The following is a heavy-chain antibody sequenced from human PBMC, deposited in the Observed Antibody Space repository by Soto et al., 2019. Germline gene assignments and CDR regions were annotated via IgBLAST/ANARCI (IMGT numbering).Heavy chain of an antibody. CDR3: ARLYSASYTSFDY. J-gene: IGHJ4*02. Sequence: PGVSLRLSCAVSGIIVSSRYMTWVRQAPGKGLEWVSAIYSGGTTYHADSVKGRFIISRDNSKNTLYLQMNSLRAEDTAVYYCARLYSASYTSFDYWGQGTLVTVSS. CDR1: GIIVSSRY. CDR2: IYSGGTT. V-gene: IGHV3-53*01. D-gene: IGHD1-26*01.